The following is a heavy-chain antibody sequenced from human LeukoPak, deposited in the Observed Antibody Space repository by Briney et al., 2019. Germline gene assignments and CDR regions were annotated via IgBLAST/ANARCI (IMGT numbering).Heavy chain of an antibody. CDR3: AKAPSRIAVAANLYAFDI. V-gene: IGHV3-23*01. J-gene: IGHJ3*02. CDR1: GFTFSSYW. D-gene: IGHD6-19*01. CDR2: ISGSGGST. Sequence: GGSLRLSCAASGFTFSSYWMSWVRQAPGKGLEWVSAISGSGGSTYYADSVKGRFTISRDNSKNTLYLQMNSLRAEDTAVYYCAKAPSRIAVAANLYAFDIWGQGTMVTVSS.